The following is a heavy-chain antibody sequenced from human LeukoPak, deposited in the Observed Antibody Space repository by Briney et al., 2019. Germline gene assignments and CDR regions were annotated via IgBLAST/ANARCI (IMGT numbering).Heavy chain of an antibody. CDR1: GGSFSGYY. V-gene: IGHV4-34*01. D-gene: IGHD2-2*01. CDR2: INHSGST. CDR3: ASTPGYCSSTSCNYYYYYGMDV. J-gene: IGHJ6*02. Sequence: PSETLSLTCAVYGGSFSGYYWSWIRQPPGKGLEWIGEINHSGSTNYNPSLKSRVTISVDTSKNQFSLKLSSVTAADTAVYYCASTPGYCSSTSCNYYYYYGMDVWGQGTTVTVSS.